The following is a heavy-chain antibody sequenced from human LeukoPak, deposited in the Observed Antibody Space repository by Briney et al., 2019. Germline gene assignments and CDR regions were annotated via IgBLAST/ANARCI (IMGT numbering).Heavy chain of an antibody. CDR1: GYTFTSYY. V-gene: IGHV1-46*01. CDR2: INPSGGST. CDR3: ARDERTQYYFDY. D-gene: IGHD1-1*01. J-gene: IGHJ4*02. Sequence: GASVKVSCKASGYTFTSYYMHWVRQAPGQGLEWMGIINPSGGSTSYAQKFQGRVTMTRDMSTSTVYVELSSLRSEDTAVYYCARDERTQYYFDYWGQGTLVTVSS.